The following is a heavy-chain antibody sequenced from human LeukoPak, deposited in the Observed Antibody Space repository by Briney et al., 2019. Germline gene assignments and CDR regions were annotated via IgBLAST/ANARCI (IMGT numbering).Heavy chain of an antibody. Sequence: ASVKVSCKASGGTFSSYAISWVRQAPGQGLEWMGRIIPILGIANFAQKFQGRVTITADKSTSTAYMELSSLRSEDTAVYYCARRPSIAARPRFDPWGQGTLVTVSS. CDR2: IIPILGIA. V-gene: IGHV1-69*04. CDR3: ARRPSIAARPRFDP. D-gene: IGHD6-6*01. J-gene: IGHJ5*02. CDR1: GGTFSSYA.